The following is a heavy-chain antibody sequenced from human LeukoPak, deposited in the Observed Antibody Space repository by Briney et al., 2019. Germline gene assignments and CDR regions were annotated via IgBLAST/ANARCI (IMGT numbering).Heavy chain of an antibody. CDR2: ISSNSSTI. D-gene: IGHD6-13*01. J-gene: IGHJ3*02. Sequence: GGSLRLSCAASGFIFSTYTMNWVRQAPGKRLEWISFISSNSSTIYYTDSVKGRFTISRDNVKNSLYLQMNSLRAEDTAVYYCATELRIAATGYLFAFDIWGQGTMVTVSS. CDR3: ATELRIAATGYLFAFDI. V-gene: IGHV3-48*01. CDR1: GFIFSTYT.